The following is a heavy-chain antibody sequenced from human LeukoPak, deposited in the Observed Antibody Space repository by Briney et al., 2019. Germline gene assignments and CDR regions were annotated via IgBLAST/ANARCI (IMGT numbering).Heavy chain of an antibody. Sequence: GGSLRLSCEAPGFTFSAYAMTWVRQAPGKGLEWVSPIGSDNKPHYSESVKGRFAISRDNSKSMLFLQLNSLRAEDTALYYCARDLHYYVAMDICGQGTPVTVSS. V-gene: IGHV3-23*01. J-gene: IGHJ6*02. D-gene: IGHD3-10*02. CDR1: GFTFSAYA. CDR3: ARDLHYYVAMDI. CDR2: IGSDNKP.